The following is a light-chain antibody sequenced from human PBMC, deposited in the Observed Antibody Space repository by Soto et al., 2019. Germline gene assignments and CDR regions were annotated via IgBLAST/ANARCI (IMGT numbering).Light chain of an antibody. Sequence: QLVLTQSPSASASLGASVKLTCTLSSGHSNYAIAWHQQQPEKGPRYLMKLNSDGSHSKADGIPDRFSGSNSGAERYLTISSLQSEDEADYYCQTWGTGIHVVFGGGTKLTVL. CDR3: QTWGTGIHVV. CDR1: SGHSNYA. V-gene: IGLV4-69*01. CDR2: LNSDGSH. J-gene: IGLJ2*01.